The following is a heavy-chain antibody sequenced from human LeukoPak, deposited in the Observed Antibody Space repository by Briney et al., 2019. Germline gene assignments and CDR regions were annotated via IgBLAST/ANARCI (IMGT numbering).Heavy chain of an antibody. CDR1: GYTFSSYY. CDR3: VRGVVIPATITYWFDP. D-gene: IGHD2-2*02. V-gene: IGHV1-46*01. Sequence: ASVKVSCKASGYTFSSYYMHWVRQAPGQGLEWMGIINPSGGSTSYAQKFQGRVTMTRDTSTSTVYMELSSLRSEATAVYYCVRGVVIPATITYWFDPWGQGTLVTVSS. CDR2: INPSGGST. J-gene: IGHJ5*02.